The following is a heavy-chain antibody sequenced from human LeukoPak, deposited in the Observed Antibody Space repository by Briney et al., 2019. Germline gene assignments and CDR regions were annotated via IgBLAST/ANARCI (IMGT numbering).Heavy chain of an antibody. CDR1: GFNFSDYS. CDR2: ISSSGRTK. V-gene: IGHV3-11*04. D-gene: IGHD2-2*01. CDR3: ARPDCSSTNCYEFDY. Sequence: PGGSLRLSCAASGFNFSDYSMSWFRQAPGKGLEWVSYISSSGRTKYYADSVKGRFTISRDNAKNSLYLRMNSLRAEDTAVYYCARPDCSSTNCYEFDYWGQGTLVTVSS. J-gene: IGHJ4*02.